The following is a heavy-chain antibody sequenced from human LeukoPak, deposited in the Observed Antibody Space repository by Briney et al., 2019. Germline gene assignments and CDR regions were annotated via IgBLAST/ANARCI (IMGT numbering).Heavy chain of an antibody. Sequence: PSETLSLTCTVSGDSINNNNFYWSWIRQPPGKGLEWIGTFYYVGSSYSKPSLKSRVTISGDPSKDLLSLKLSSVTAADTAVYYCARDPAGGTYDLWGQGTMVTVSS. CDR1: GDSINNNNFY. CDR3: ARDPAGGTYDL. J-gene: IGHJ3*01. CDR2: FYYVGSS. V-gene: IGHV4-39*02.